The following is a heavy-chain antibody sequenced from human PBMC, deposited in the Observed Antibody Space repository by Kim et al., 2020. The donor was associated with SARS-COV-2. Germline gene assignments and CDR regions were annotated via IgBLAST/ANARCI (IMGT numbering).Heavy chain of an antibody. CDR1: GFTFSSYA. V-gene: IGHV3-23*01. Sequence: GGSLRLSCAASGFTFSSYAMSWVRQAPGKGLEWVSAICGSGGSTYYADAVTGRFTISRDNSKNTLYLQMNRLRAEDTAVYYFATQGAYDSSGFFGDYWGQGTLLTASS. CDR2: ICGSGGST. D-gene: IGHD3-22*01. CDR3: ATQGAYDSSGFFGDY. J-gene: IGHJ4*02.